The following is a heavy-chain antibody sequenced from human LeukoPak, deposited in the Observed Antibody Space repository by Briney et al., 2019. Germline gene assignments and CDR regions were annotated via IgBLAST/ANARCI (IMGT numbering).Heavy chain of an antibody. Sequence: GESLKISCKGSGYSFTSYWIGWVRQMPGKGLEWMGIIYPGDSDTRYSPSFQGQVTISADKSISTAYLQWSSLKASDTAMYYCARPRYGGYYPLQYYFDYWGQGTLVTVSS. CDR2: IYPGDSDT. V-gene: IGHV5-51*01. D-gene: IGHD3-22*01. CDR3: ARPRYGGYYPLQYYFDY. CDR1: GYSFTSYW. J-gene: IGHJ4*02.